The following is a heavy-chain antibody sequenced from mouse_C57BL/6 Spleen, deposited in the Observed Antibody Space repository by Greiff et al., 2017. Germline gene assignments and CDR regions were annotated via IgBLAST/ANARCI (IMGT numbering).Heavy chain of an antibody. V-gene: IGHV1-80*01. J-gene: IGHJ4*01. Sequence: QVQLKQSGAELVKPGASVKISCKASGYAFSSYWMHWVKQRPGQGLEWIGQIYPGDGDTNYNGKFKGTAPLTADKSSSTAYMQLSSLTSEDSAVYYCARGRVDGYYEAMDYWGQGTSVTVSS. CDR3: ARGRVDGYYEAMDY. CDR1: GYAFSSYW. CDR2: IYPGDGDT. D-gene: IGHD2-3*01.